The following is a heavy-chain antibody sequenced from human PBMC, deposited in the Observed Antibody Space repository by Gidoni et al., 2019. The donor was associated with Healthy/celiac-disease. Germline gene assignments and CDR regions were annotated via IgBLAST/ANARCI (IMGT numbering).Heavy chain of an antibody. CDR1: GGPISSYY. V-gene: IGHV4-59*01. CDR2: IYYSGST. CDR3: ARDEGTSRSGGGWFDP. D-gene: IGHD2-2*01. J-gene: IGHJ5*02. Sequence: QVQLQESGPGLVKPSETLSLTCTVPGGPISSYYWSWIRQPPGKGLEWIGYIYYSGSTNYNPSLKSRVTISVDTSKNQFSLKLSSVTAADTAVYYCARDEGTSRSGGGWFDPWGQGTLVTVSS.